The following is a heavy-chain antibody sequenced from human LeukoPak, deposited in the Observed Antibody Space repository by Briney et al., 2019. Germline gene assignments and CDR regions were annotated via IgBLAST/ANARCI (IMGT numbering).Heavy chain of an antibody. CDR1: GFTFSSYW. V-gene: IGHV3-23*01. CDR3: AKLPHYYGSGSYFNWFDP. J-gene: IGHJ5*02. D-gene: IGHD3-10*01. Sequence: GGSLRLSCAASGFTFSSYWMSWVRQAPGKGLEWVSAISGSGGSAYYADSVKGRFAISRDNSKNTLYLQMNSLRAEDTAVYYCAKLPHYYGSGSYFNWFDPWGQGTLVTASS. CDR2: ISGSGGSA.